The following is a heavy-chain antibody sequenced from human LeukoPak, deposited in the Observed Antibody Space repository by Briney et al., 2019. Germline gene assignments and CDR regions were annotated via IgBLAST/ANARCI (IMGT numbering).Heavy chain of an antibody. CDR1: EYRFTGYY. CDR2: INPNSGDT. V-gene: IGHV1-2*02. CDR3: ARTHGGFRVPKNYYYMDV. Sequence: ASVKVSCKASEYRFTGYYIHWVRQAPGQGLEWMGWINPNSGDTNYAQKFQGRVTMTRDTSISTAYMDLSSLRFEDTAVYFCARTHGGFRVPKNYYYMDVWGKGTTVTVSS. D-gene: IGHD4/OR15-4a*01. J-gene: IGHJ6*03.